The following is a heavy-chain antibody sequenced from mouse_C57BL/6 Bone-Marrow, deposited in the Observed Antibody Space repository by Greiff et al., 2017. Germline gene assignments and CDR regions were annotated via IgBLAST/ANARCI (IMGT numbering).Heavy chain of an antibody. D-gene: IGHD2-2*01. J-gene: IGHJ3*01. CDR2: IWSDGST. Sequence: QVQLKESGPGLVAPSQSLTITCTVSGFSLTSYGVHWVRQPPGKGLEWLVVIWSDGSTTYNSALKSRLSISKDNSKSQVFLKMNSLQTDDTAMYYCARHGYEDLAWFAYWGQGTLVTVSA. V-gene: IGHV2-6-1*01. CDR1: GFSLTSYG. CDR3: ARHGYEDLAWFAY.